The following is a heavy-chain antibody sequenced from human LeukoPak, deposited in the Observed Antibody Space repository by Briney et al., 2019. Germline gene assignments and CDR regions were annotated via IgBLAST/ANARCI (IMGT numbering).Heavy chain of an antibody. V-gene: IGHV3-66*01. J-gene: IGHJ6*04. D-gene: IGHD3-10*02. CDR3: AELGITMIGGV. CDR2: IYSGGST. CDR1: GFTFNYYG. Sequence: GGTLRLSCAASGFTFNYYGMSWVRQAPGKGLEWVSVIYSGGSTYYADSVEGRFTISRDNAKNSLYLQMNSLRAEDTAVYYCAELGITMIGGVWGKGTTVTISS.